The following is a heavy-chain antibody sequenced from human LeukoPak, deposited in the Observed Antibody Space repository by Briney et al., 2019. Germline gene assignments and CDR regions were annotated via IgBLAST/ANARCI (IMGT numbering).Heavy chain of an antibody. Sequence: GGSLRLSCAASGFTFSSYEMNWVRQAPGKGLEWVSAISGSGVTTYFADSVKGRFTISRDNSKNTLYLQMNSLRAEDTAVYYCAKPPGLRRLDPWGQGTLVTVSS. CDR2: ISGSGVTT. CDR3: AKPPGLRRLDP. CDR1: GFTFSSYE. J-gene: IGHJ5*02. V-gene: IGHV3-23*01. D-gene: IGHD5-12*01.